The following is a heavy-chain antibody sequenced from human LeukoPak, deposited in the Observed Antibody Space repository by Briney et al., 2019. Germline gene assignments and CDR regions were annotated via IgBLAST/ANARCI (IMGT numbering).Heavy chain of an antibody. J-gene: IGHJ4*02. V-gene: IGHV1-69*13. CDR2: IIPIFGTA. CDR1: GYTFTSYD. D-gene: IGHD6-19*01. CDR3: ARGRISGWNYFDY. Sequence: GASVKVSCKASGYTFTSYDINWVRQATGQGLEWMGWIIPIFGTANYAQKFQGRVTITADESTSTAYMELSSLRSEDTAVYYCARGRISGWNYFDYWGQGTLVTVSS.